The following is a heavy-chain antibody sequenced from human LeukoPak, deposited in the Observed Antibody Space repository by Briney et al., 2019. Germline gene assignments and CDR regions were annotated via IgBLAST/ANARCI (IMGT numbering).Heavy chain of an antibody. D-gene: IGHD3-22*01. CDR1: GYTFTSYY. Sequence: ASVKVSCKASGYTFTSYYMHWVRQAPGQGLEWMGIINPSGGSTSYAQKFQGRVTMTRDTSTSTVYMELSSLRSEDTAVYYCARDGYDSSGYSNYFDYWGQGTLVTVSS. J-gene: IGHJ4*02. CDR3: ARDGYDSSGYSNYFDY. V-gene: IGHV1-46*01. CDR2: INPSGGST.